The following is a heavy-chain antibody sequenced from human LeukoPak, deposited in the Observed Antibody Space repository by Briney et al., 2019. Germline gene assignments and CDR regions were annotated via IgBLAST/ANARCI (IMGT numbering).Heavy chain of an antibody. D-gene: IGHD3-22*01. Sequence: GGSLRLSCAASGFTFSSYSMNWVRQAPGKGLEWVSSISNSGGSSYYADSVKGRFSISRDNSKNTLYLQMNSLRAEDTAVYYCAKDWVYDSTYWGQGTLVTVSS. V-gene: IGHV3-23*01. J-gene: IGHJ4*02. CDR1: GFTFSSYS. CDR2: ISNSGGSS. CDR3: AKDWVYDSTY.